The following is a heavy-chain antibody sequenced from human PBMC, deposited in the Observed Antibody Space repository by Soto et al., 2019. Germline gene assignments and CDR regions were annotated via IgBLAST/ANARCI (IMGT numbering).Heavy chain of an antibody. D-gene: IGHD3-10*01. J-gene: IGHJ6*02. CDR3: ARLKRRDYGSGSYYTIEYYYYGMDV. CDR2: IYPGDSDT. CDR1: GYSFTNYW. Sequence: PGESLKISCKGSGYSFTNYWIGWVRQMPGKGLEWMGIIYPGDSDTRYSPSFQGQVTISADKSISTAYLQWSSLKASDTAMYYCARLKRRDYGSGSYYTIEYYYYGMDVWGQGTTVTVSS. V-gene: IGHV5-51*01.